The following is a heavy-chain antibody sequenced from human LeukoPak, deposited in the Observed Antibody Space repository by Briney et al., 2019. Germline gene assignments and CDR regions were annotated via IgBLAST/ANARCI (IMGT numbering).Heavy chain of an antibody. V-gene: IGHV5-51*01. Sequence: GESLKISCKGSGYSFASYWIAWVRQMPGKGLEWMVIIYPDDSDTRYSPSFQGQVTISADKSISTAYLQWSGLKASDAAVYYCARLSSTSQPFDPWGQGTLVTVSS. J-gene: IGHJ5*02. CDR2: IYPDDSDT. CDR3: ARLSSTSQPFDP. D-gene: IGHD2-2*01. CDR1: GYSFASYW.